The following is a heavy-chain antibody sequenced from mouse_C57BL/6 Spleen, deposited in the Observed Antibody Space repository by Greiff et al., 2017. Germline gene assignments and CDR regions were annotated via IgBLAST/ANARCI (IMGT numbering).Heavy chain of an antibody. V-gene: IGHV1-64*01. J-gene: IGHJ4*01. CDR2: IHPNSGST. Sequence: VHLVESGAELVKPGASVKLSCKASGYTFTSYWMHWVKQRPGQGLEWIGMIHPNSGSTNYNEKFKSKATLTVDKSSSTAYMQLSSLTSEDSAVYYCARDSNPYYAMDYWGQGTSVTVSS. D-gene: IGHD2-5*01. CDR1: GYTFTSYW. CDR3: ARDSNPYYAMDY.